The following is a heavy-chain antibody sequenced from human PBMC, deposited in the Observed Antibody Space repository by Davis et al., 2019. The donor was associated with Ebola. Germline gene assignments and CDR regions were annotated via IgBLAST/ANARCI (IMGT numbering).Heavy chain of an antibody. CDR1: GYTFTTYT. CDR2: INPHNGNT. CDR3: ARDRTSYPLDV. J-gene: IGHJ6*04. Sequence: ASVKVSCKASGYTFTTYTMHWVRQAPGQGLEWMGWINPHNGNTNYAQNVQGRVTLTTDTSTSTAYMEVGSLRSDDTAVYYCARDRTSYPLDVWGKGTTVTVSS. D-gene: IGHD2-2*01. V-gene: IGHV1-18*04.